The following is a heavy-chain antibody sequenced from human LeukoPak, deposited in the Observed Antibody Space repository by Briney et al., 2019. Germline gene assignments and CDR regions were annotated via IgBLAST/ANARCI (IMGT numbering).Heavy chain of an antibody. CDR3: ARERAPIWFGEPPDY. Sequence: ASVKVSCKASGYTFTGYYMHWVRQAPGQGLEWMGWINPNSGGTNYAQKFQGRVTMTTDTSTSTAYMELRSLRSDDTAVYYCARERAPIWFGEPPDYWGQGTLVTVSS. V-gene: IGHV1-2*02. J-gene: IGHJ4*02. CDR2: INPNSGGT. CDR1: GYTFTGYY. D-gene: IGHD3-10*01.